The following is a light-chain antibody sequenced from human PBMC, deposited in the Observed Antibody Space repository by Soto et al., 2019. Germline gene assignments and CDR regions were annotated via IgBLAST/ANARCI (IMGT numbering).Light chain of an antibody. V-gene: IGKV3-15*01. CDR2: GAS. Sequence: EIVMTQSPATLSVSPGERATLSCRASQCVSSNLAWYQQKPGQAPRLLIYGASTRATGIPARFSGSGSGTEFTLTISSLQSEDFAVYYCQQYSNWYTFGQGTKLEIK. CDR1: QCVSSN. CDR3: QQYSNWYT. J-gene: IGKJ2*01.